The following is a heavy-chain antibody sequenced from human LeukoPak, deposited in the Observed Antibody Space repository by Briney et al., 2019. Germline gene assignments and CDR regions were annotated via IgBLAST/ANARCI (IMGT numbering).Heavy chain of an antibody. CDR3: AREEWIQLWSYYFDY. CDR1: GGSISSGSYY. V-gene: IGHV4-61*01. D-gene: IGHD5-18*01. J-gene: IGHJ4*02. Sequence: SETLSLTCTVSGGSISSGSYYWSWIRQPPGKGLEWIGYIYYSGSTNYNPSLKSRVTISVDTSKNQFSLKLSSVTAADTAVYYCAREEWIQLWSYYFDYWGQGTLVTVSS. CDR2: IYYSGST.